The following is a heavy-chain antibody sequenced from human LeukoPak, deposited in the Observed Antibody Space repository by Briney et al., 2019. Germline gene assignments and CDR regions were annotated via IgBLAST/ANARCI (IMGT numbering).Heavy chain of an antibody. J-gene: IGHJ4*02. CDR1: GFTFSSYG. CDR3: VRGGWRIIETGGDS. D-gene: IGHD2-15*01. Sequence: GRSLRLSCAASGFTFSSYGMNWVRQAPGKGLEWVGYISPTGSTMFYADSVKGRFTLSRDNADNSLYLRMNSLRVEDTALYYCVRGGWRIIETGGDSWGQGTLVTVSS. V-gene: IGHV3-48*04. CDR2: ISPTGSTM.